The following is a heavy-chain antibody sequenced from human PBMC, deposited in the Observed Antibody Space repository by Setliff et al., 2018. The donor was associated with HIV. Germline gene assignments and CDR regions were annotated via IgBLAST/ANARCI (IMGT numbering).Heavy chain of an antibody. V-gene: IGHV4-39*01. Sequence: PSETLSLTCSVSGGSISDNKYYWSWIRQPPGKGLEWTGSIYHSGKTYYNPSLKSRVAISIDISKNQFSLNLTSVTAADTAVYYCASRVYYYDSNNFLREEGFDPWGQGTLVTVSS. J-gene: IGHJ5*02. CDR3: ASRVYYYDSNNFLREEGFDP. CDR1: GGSISDNKYY. D-gene: IGHD3-22*01. CDR2: IYHSGKT.